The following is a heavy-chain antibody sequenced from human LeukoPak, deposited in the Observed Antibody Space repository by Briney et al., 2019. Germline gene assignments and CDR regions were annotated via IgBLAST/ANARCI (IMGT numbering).Heavy chain of an antibody. CDR2: IYTSGST. CDR3: ARGDGITGTTMEFDY. V-gene: IGHV4-61*02. CDR1: GGSISSGSYY. D-gene: IGHD1-7*01. Sequence: SETLSLTCTVSGGSISSGSYYWSWIRQPAGKGLEWIGRIYTSGSTNYNPSLKSRVTISVDTSKNQFSLKLSSVTAADTAVYYCARGDGITGTTMEFDYWGQGTLVTVSS. J-gene: IGHJ4*02.